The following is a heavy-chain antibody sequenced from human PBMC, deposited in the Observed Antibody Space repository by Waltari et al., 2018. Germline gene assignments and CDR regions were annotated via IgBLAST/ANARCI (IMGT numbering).Heavy chain of an antibody. CDR2: IRYDGSNK. V-gene: IGHV3-30*02. CDR3: AKDSFFCSGSYHYYYYYYIDV. Sequence: QVQLVESGGGVVQPGGSLRLSCAASGFTFSSYGMHWVRQAPGKGLEWVAFIRYDGSNKYYADSLKGRFTLSRDNSKNQLYLQINSLRAEETALYFLAKDSFFCSGSYHYYYYYYIDVWGKGTPVTVSS. D-gene: IGHD3-10*02. CDR1: GFTFSSYG. J-gene: IGHJ6*03.